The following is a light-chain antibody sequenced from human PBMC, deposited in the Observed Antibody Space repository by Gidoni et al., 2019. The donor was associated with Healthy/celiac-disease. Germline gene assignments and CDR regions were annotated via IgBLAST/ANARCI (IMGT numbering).Light chain of an antibody. J-gene: IGLJ2*01. CDR3: QSYDSSLSGSDVV. V-gene: IGLV1-40*01. CDR1: SSNIGAGYD. CDR2: GNT. Sequence: QSVLTQPPSVSGAPGQRVTISCPGRSSNIGAGYDVHWYQQLPGTAPKLLIYGNTNRPSGVPDRFSGSKSGTSASLAITGLQAEDEADYYCQSYDSSLSGSDVVFGGGTKLTVL.